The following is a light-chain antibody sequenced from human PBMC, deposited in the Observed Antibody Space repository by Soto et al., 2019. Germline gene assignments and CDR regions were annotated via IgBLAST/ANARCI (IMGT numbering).Light chain of an antibody. V-gene: IGKV1-5*01. J-gene: IGKJ1*01. Sequence: SVGERVTNNCRASQSISSWLAWYQQKPGKAPKLLIYDASTLQSGVPSRHSFSVHGKECTLAISAVQADEFATSSDHHYECYSARTFGQGTKVDIK. CDR2: DAS. CDR3: HHYECYSART. CDR1: QSISSW.